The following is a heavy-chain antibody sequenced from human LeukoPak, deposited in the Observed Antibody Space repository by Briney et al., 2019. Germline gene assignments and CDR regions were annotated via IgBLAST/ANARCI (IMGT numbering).Heavy chain of an antibody. Sequence: SETLSLTCAVYGGSFSGFYWSWIRQPPGKGLEWIGEINHSGSTNYNPSLKSRATTSVDTSKNQFSLKLSSVTAADTAVYYCARAAGSGIAAAGRLISGAFDIWGQGTMVTVSS. J-gene: IGHJ3*02. V-gene: IGHV4-34*01. CDR1: GGSFSGFY. CDR2: INHSGST. D-gene: IGHD6-13*01. CDR3: ARAAGSGIAAAGRLISGAFDI.